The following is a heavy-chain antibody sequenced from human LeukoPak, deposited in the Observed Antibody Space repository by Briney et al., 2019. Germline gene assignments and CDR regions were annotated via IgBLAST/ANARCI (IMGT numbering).Heavy chain of an antibody. D-gene: IGHD2-2*01. V-gene: IGHV3-53*01. CDR2: IYSGGST. J-gene: IGHJ5*02. CDR1: GFTLSSNY. CDR3: ARGGGYQLPRFDP. Sequence: GGSLRLSCAASGFTLSSNYMSWGRQAPGKGLEGVSVIYSGGSTYYADSVKGRFTISRDNSKNTLYLQMNSLRAEDTAVYYCARGGGYQLPRFDPWGQGTLVTVSS.